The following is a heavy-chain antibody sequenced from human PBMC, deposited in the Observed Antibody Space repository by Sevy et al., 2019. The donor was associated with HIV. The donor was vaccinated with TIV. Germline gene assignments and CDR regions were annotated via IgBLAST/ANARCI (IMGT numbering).Heavy chain of an antibody. CDR1: KFTFSNFA. V-gene: IGHV3-30*09. CDR3: AREGQLWFVYYLDS. Sequence: GESLKISCTASKFTFSNFAMNWVRQAPGKALERVALISYDGRNKYYSDSVRDRFVVSRDNSKNTLYLQMNSLRPEDTAIYYCAREGQLWFVYYLDSWGQGTRVTVSS. D-gene: IGHD3-10*01. J-gene: IGHJ4*02. CDR2: ISYDGRNK.